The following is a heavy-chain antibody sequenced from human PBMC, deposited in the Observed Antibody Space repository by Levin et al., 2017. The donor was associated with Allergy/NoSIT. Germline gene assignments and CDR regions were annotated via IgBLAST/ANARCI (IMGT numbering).Heavy chain of an antibody. D-gene: IGHD3-22*01. V-gene: IGHV1-8*01. CDR1: GYTFTTYD. J-gene: IGHJ4*02. CDR3: ARRSDYYDSSAYVY. Sequence: GESLKISCKASGYTFTTYDINWVRQATGQGPEWMGWINPDSGNTGYAQKFQGRITMTRDTSISTVYMELSSLRYEDTAVYYCARRSDYYDSSAYVYWGQGALVTVSS. CDR2: INPDSGNT.